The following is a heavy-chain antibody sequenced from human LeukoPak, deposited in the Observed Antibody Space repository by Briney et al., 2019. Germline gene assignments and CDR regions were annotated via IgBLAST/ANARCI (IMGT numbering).Heavy chain of an antibody. V-gene: IGHV1-8*01. D-gene: IGHD3-3*01. J-gene: IGHJ6*03. CDR1: GYTFTSYD. Sequence: ASVKVSCKASGYTFTSYDMNWVRQPTGQGLEGMGWMNPNSGNTGYAQKFKGRVTMTRNNSISTAYMELSSLRSEDTAVYYCARGLEEWLLIGYYHYMDVWGKGTTVTVSS. CDR3: ARGLEEWLLIGYYHYMDV. CDR2: MNPNSGNT.